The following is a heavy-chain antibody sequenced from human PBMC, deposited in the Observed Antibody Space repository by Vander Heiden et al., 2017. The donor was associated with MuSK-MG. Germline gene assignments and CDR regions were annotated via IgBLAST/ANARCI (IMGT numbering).Heavy chain of an antibody. J-gene: IGHJ4*02. CDR1: GFTFSSYE. V-gene: IGHV3-48*03. CDR3: ASGLSATFDY. Sequence: EVQLVESGGGLVQPGGSLRLSGAASGFTFSSYEMNWVRQAPGKGLEWVSDISSSGSTIYYADSVKGRFTISRDNAKNSLYLQMNSLRAEDTAVYYCASGLSATFDYWGQGTLVTVSS. CDR2: ISSSGSTI.